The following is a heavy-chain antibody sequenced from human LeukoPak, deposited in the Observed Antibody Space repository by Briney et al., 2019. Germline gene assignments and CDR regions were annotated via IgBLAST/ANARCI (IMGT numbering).Heavy chain of an antibody. Sequence: PSETLSLTCTVSGGSISSSGHYWSWIRQPPGKGLEWIGYIYYSGSTNYNPSLKSRVTISVDTSKNQFSLKLSSVTAADTAVYYCARGARGYSYGADYWGQGTLVTVSS. CDR3: ARGARGYSYGADY. V-gene: IGHV4-61*08. D-gene: IGHD5-18*01. CDR2: IYYSGST. CDR1: GGSISSSGHY. J-gene: IGHJ4*02.